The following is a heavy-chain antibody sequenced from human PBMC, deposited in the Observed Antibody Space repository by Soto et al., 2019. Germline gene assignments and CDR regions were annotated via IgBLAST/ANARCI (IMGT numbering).Heavy chain of an antibody. J-gene: IGHJ5*02. V-gene: IGHV4-34*01. CDR3: ARDGFCTSTTCRVGNWFDP. CDR2: INHRGST. D-gene: IGHD2-2*01. Sequence: QVQLQQWGAGLLKPSETLSLTCVVYGGSFSGYYWSWIRQSPGKGLEWIGGINHRGSTNYNPSLESRVTISVDTSKNQFSLKLPSVTAADTAMYYCARDGFCTSTTCRVGNWFDPWGQGTLVTVSP. CDR1: GGSFSGYY.